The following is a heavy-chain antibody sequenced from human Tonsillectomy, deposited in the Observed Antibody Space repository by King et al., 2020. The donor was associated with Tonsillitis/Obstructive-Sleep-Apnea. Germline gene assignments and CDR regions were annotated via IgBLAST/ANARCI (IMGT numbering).Heavy chain of an antibody. CDR1: GFTFSNAW. CDR3: TTRNTNIVSTSDY. J-gene: IGHJ4*02. Sequence: VQLVESGGTLVKPGGSLRLSCAASGFTFSNAWMSWVRQAPGKGLEWVGRIKSRTDGGTTDYAAPVKGRFTISRDDSKNTLYLQMSSLKTEDTAVYYCTTRNTNIVSTSDYWGQGTLVTVSS. CDR2: IKSRTDGGTT. V-gene: IGHV3-15*02. D-gene: IGHD5/OR15-5a*01.